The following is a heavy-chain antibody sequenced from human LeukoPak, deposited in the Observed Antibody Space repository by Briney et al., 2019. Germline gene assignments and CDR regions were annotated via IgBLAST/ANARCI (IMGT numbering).Heavy chain of an antibody. CDR3: ASHYFGSRGSYAEYFQH. CDR1: GFTFSRYI. Sequence: PWGSLRLSCAASGFTFSRYIMNWVRQAPGKGLEWISYISSSSRTIHYADSVKGRFTISRDNAENSLDLQMNSLRDEDTAVYYRASHYFGSRGSYAEYFQHWGQGALVIVSS. J-gene: IGHJ1*01. V-gene: IGHV3-48*02. D-gene: IGHD3-22*01. CDR2: ISSSSRTI.